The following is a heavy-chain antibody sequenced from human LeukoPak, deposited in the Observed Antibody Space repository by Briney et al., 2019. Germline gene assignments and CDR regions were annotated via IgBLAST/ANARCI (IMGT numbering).Heavy chain of an antibody. V-gene: IGHV4-59*01. J-gene: IGHJ3*02. CDR1: GGSISSYY. D-gene: IGHD3-10*01. CDR3: ARDRTITMVRGVMNAFDI. Sequence: PSETLSLTCTVSGGSISSYYWSWIRQPPGKGLEWIGYIYYSGSTNYNPSLKSRVTISVDTSKNQFSLKLSSVTAADTAVYYCARDRTITMVRGVMNAFDIWGQGTMVTASS. CDR2: IYYSGST.